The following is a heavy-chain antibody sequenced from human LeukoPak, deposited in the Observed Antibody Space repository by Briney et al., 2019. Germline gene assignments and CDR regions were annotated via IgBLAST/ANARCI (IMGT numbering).Heavy chain of an antibody. CDR3: ARAVFGVVPPRGWFDP. D-gene: IGHD3-3*01. J-gene: IGHJ5*02. CDR1: GGSISSGGYS. V-gene: IGHV4-30-2*01. CDR2: IHHSGST. Sequence: SETLSLTCAVSGGSISSGGYSWSWIRQPPGKGLEWIGYIHHSGSTYYDPSLKSRVTISVDRSKNQFSLKLSSVTAADTAVYYCARAVFGVVPPRGWFDPWGQGTLVTVSS.